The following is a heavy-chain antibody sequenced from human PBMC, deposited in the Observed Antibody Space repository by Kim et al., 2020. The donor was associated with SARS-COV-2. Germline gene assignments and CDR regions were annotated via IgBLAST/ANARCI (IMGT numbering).Heavy chain of an antibody. CDR1: GFTFGDYA. D-gene: IGHD3-3*01. V-gene: IGHV3-49*04. Sequence: GGSLRLSCTASGFTFGDYAMSWVRQAPGKGLEWVGFIRSKAYGGTTEYAASVKGRFTISRDDSKSIAYLQMNSLKTEDTAVYYCTRGGNSGYDFWSGYYRGDAFDIWGQGTMVTVSS. J-gene: IGHJ3*02. CDR2: IRSKAYGGTT. CDR3: TRGGNSGYDFWSGYYRGDAFDI.